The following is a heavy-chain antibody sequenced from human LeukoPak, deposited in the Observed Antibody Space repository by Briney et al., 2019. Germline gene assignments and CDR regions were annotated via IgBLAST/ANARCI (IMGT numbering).Heavy chain of an antibody. V-gene: IGHV3-23*01. Sequence: GGSLRLSCAASGFTFSSYAMSWLRQAPGQGLEWVSAISGSGGSTYYADSVKGRFTISRDNSKNTLYLQMNSLRAEDTAVYYCTRSMNYNYGMDVWGQGTTVTVSS. J-gene: IGHJ6*02. CDR3: TRSMNYNYGMDV. CDR2: ISGSGGST. D-gene: IGHD1-7*01. CDR1: GFTFSSYA.